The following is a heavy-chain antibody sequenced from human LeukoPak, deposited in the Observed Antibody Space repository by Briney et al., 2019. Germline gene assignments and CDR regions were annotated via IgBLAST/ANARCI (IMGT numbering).Heavy chain of an antibody. J-gene: IGHJ4*02. Sequence: GGSLRLSCAASGFTFSSYGMHWVRQAPGKGLEWVAVIWYDGSNKYYADSVKGRFTISRDNSKNTLYLQMNSLRAEDTAVYYCARGPYYGAHLFDYWGQGTLVTVSS. D-gene: IGHD3-3*01. CDR1: GFTFSSYG. V-gene: IGHV3-33*01. CDR3: ARGPYYGAHLFDY. CDR2: IWYDGSNK.